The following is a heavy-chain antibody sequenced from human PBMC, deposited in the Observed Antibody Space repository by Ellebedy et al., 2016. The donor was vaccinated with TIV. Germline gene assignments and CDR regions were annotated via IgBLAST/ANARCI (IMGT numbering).Heavy chain of an antibody. Sequence: ASVKVSCKASGYTFTSYYMHWVRQAPGQRLEWMGWINAGNGNTKYSQKFQGRVTITRDTSASTAYMGLSSLRSEDTAVYYCARDPYQMATIRGYFDYWGQGTLVTVSS. CDR2: INAGNGNT. J-gene: IGHJ4*02. CDR1: GYTFTSYY. CDR3: ARDPYQMATIRGYFDY. D-gene: IGHD5-12*01. V-gene: IGHV1-3*01.